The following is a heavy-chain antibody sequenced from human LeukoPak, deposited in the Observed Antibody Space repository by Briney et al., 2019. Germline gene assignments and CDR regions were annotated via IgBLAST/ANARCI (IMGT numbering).Heavy chain of an antibody. CDR3: ARSKFVGATYHYYYYMDV. Sequence: GESLKISCKGSGYGFTSYWIGWVRQMPGKGLEWMGIIYPGDSDTRYSPSFQGQVTISADKSISTAYLQWSSLKASDTAMYYCARSKFVGATYHYYYYMDVWGKGATVTVSS. CDR1: GYGFTSYW. J-gene: IGHJ6*03. CDR2: IYPGDSDT. V-gene: IGHV5-51*01. D-gene: IGHD1-26*01.